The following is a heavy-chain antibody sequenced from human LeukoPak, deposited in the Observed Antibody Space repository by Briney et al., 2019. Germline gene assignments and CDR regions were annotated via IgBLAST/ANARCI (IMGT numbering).Heavy chain of an antibody. Sequence: PTDTLSLTCTVSGASIGSTTYYWDWFRQPPGKGLEWIIKVDEAGSTHYNPSLKSRLTMSVDTSKNHFSLRLNSVTAADTAIYYCATHRRPGSGGYENTFEIWGQGTMVTVAS. D-gene: IGHD5-12*01. CDR1: GASIGSTTYY. V-gene: IGHV4-39*01. CDR3: ATHRRPGSGGYENTFEI. J-gene: IGHJ3*02. CDR2: VDEAGST.